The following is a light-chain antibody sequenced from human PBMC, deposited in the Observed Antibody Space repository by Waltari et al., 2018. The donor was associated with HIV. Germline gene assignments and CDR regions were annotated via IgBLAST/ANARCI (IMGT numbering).Light chain of an antibody. Sequence: QSALTQHASVSGFLGQSINISCTGISTDARFYQYVSWYQQYPGKSPRLIIFDINNRPSGVSDHFSGSRSGTSASLTFSGLQSGDEAHYYCASNRLDYTLIFGGGTKLTVL. CDR1: STDARFYQY. V-gene: IGLV2-14*03. CDR3: ASNRLDYTLI. J-gene: IGLJ2*01. CDR2: DIN.